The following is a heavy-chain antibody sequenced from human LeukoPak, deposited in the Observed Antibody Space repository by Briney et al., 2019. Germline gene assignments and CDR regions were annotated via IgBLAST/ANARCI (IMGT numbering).Heavy chain of an antibody. CDR2: ISYDGSNK. V-gene: IGHV3-30*04. D-gene: IGHD4-23*01. CDR1: GFTFSSYA. J-gene: IGHJ4*02. CDR3: AISGNGDNFDY. Sequence: PGGSLRLSCAASGFTFSSYAMHWVRQAPGKGLEWVAVISYDGSNKYYADSVKGRFTISRDNSKNTLYLQMNSLRAEDTAVYYCAISGNGDNFDYWGQGTLVTVSS.